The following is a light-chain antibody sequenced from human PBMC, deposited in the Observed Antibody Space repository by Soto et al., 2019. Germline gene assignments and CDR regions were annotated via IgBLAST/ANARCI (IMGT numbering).Light chain of an antibody. CDR2: AAS. J-gene: IGKJ1*01. V-gene: IGKV1-16*01. CDR1: QDISNY. Sequence: DIQMTQSPSSLSASVGDRVTITCRASQDISNYLAWFQQKPGQAPKSLIYAASSLQSGVPSRFSGTGSGTDFTLTISSLQPEDFATYYCQQYSSYPRTFGQGTKVEIK. CDR3: QQYSSYPRT.